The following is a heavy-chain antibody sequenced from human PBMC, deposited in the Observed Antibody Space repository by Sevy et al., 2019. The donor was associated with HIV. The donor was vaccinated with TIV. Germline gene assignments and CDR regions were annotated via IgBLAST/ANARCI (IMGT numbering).Heavy chain of an antibody. CDR1: GFSFDSYG. Sequence: GESLKISCAVSGFSFDSYGMTWVRQAPGKGLEWVSAISGSGTRTYYADSVKGRFIISRDNSKNTLDRQMNSLRAEDTASYYCAKGGGGHYDPDEIAYYFYYYNMDVWGKGTTVTVSS. D-gene: IGHD3-22*01. V-gene: IGHV3-23*01. CDR2: ISGSGTRT. J-gene: IGHJ6*03. CDR3: AKGGGGHYDPDEIAYYFYYYNMDV.